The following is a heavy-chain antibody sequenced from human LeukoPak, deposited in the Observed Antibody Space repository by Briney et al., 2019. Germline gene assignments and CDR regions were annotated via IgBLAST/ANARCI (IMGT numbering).Heavy chain of an antibody. J-gene: IGHJ3*01. CDR1: GFTFSNYE. Sequence: GGSLRLSCAASGFTFSNYEMNWVRQAPGKGLECVSYISSSGSTIYYADSVKGRFTISRDNAKNSLYLEMNSLRAEDTAVYYCARCTASCYANAFDVWGQGTLLTVSS. D-gene: IGHD2-2*01. CDR3: ARCTASCYANAFDV. V-gene: IGHV3-48*03. CDR2: ISSSGSTI.